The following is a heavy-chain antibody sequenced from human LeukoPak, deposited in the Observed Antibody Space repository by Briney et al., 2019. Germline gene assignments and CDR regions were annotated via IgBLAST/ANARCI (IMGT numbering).Heavy chain of an antibody. CDR2: INPNSGGT. CDR1: GYTFTGYY. J-gene: IGHJ6*02. V-gene: IGHV1-2*02. Sequence: ASVKVSCKASGYTFTGYYMHWVRQAPGQGLEWMGWINPNSGGTNYAQKFQGRVTMTRDTSISTAYMELSRLRSDDTVAYYCATLGVVSTLRPYGMDVWGQGTTVTVSS. CDR3: ATLGVVSTLRPYGMDV. D-gene: IGHD3-3*01.